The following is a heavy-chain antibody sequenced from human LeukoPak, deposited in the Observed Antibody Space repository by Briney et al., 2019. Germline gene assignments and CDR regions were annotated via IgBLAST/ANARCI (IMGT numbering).Heavy chain of an antibody. Sequence: SQTLSLTCAVYGGSISSGGYSWSWIRQPPGKRLEWIGYIYHSGSTYYNPSLKSRVTISVDRSKNQFSLKLSSVTAADTAVYYCARGSGNAWFDPWGQGTLVTVSS. D-gene: IGHD1-1*01. CDR1: GGSISSGGYS. CDR3: ARGSGNAWFDP. J-gene: IGHJ5*02. CDR2: IYHSGST. V-gene: IGHV4-30-2*01.